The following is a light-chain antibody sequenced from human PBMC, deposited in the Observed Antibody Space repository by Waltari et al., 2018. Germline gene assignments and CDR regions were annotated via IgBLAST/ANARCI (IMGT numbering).Light chain of an antibody. CDR1: QRVSKY. J-gene: IGKJ1*01. V-gene: IGKV3-20*01. CDR2: DAS. Sequence: EIVLTQSPGTLSLSPGERATLSCRASQRVSKYLAWYQQKPSQAPRLLLYDASSRASGSPDRFTCSGSGTDFSLTISRLEPEDFAVYYCQKYVSLPATFGQGTKVEI. CDR3: QKYVSLPAT.